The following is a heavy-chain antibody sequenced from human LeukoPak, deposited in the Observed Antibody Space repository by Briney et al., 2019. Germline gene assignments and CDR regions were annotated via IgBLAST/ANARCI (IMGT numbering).Heavy chain of an antibody. CDR2: IYCSGST. CDR3: ARESSYYDSSGYTY. CDR1: GGSISSGDHY. V-gene: IGHV4-30-4*01. D-gene: IGHD3-22*01. J-gene: IGHJ4*02. Sequence: SQTLCLTCTVSGGSISSGDHYWSWIRQPPGKGLEWIGYIYCSGSTYYNPSLKSRVTISVDTSKNQFSLKLSSVTAADTAVYYCARESSYYDSSGYTYWGQGTLVTVSS.